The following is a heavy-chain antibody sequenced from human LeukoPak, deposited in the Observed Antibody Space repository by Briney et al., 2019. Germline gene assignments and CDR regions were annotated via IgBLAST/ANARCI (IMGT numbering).Heavy chain of an antibody. V-gene: IGHV4-34*01. J-gene: IGHJ5*02. Sequence: EASETLSLTCAVYGGSFSGYYWSWIRQPPGKGLEWIGEINHSGSTNYNPSLKSRVTISVDTSKNQFSLKLSSVTAADTAVYYCARGRWYYGSGRTWFDPWGQGTLVTVSS. D-gene: IGHD3-10*01. CDR2: INHSGST. CDR3: ARGRWYYGSGRTWFDP. CDR1: GGSFSGYY.